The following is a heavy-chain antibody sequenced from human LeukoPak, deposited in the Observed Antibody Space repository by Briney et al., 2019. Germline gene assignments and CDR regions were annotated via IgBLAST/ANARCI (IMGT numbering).Heavy chain of an antibody. CDR2: IYSGGST. Sequence: GGSLRLSCAASGFTVSGNYMSWVRQAPGKGLEWVSVIYSGGSTYYADSVKGRLTISRDNSKNTLYLRMNSLRAEDTAVYYCARAIWGYCSGGSCYGYYFDYWGQGTLVTVSS. CDR1: GFTVSGNY. CDR3: ARAIWGYCSGGSCYGYYFDY. J-gene: IGHJ4*02. V-gene: IGHV3-53*01. D-gene: IGHD2-15*01.